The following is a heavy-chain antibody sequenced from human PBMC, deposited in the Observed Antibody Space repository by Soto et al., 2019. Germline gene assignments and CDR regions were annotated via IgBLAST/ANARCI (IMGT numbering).Heavy chain of an antibody. CDR3: ARDEYGICAY. CDR1: GYTFTNYG. Sequence: VQLVQSGGEVKKPGASVKVSCKASGYTFTNYGFSWVRQAPGQGLEWMGWINVYSGNTNYAQKFQDRGTMTTDTFTSTAYMELRSLRSDDTAVYYCARDEYGICAYWGQGTLVTVSS. V-gene: IGHV1-18*01. D-gene: IGHD4-17*01. CDR2: INVYSGNT. J-gene: IGHJ4*02.